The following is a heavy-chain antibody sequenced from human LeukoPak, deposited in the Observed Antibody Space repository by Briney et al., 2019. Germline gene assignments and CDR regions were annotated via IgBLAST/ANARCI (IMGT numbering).Heavy chain of an antibody. J-gene: IGHJ4*02. D-gene: IGHD1-1*01. V-gene: IGHV1-2*06. CDR1: GYIFTESY. CDR3: ARGTTEGDY. CDR2: INPIGGGT. Sequence: AASVKVSCKVSGYIFTESYIQWVRQAPGQGLEWVGRINPIGGGTNYAQSFEGRVTMTRDTSISTAYMELSRLTSDDTAIYYCARGTTEGDYWGQGTLVTVSS.